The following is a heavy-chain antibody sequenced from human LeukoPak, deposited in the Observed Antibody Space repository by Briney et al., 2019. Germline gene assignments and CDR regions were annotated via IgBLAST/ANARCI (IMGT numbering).Heavy chain of an antibody. Sequence: SETLSLTCTVSGGSISSSSYYWGWLRQPPGRGLEGIGSIYYSRSTYYNPSLKSRVTISVDTSKNQFSLKLSSVTAADTAVYYCARVGLVHLQDDAFDIWGQGTMVTVSS. V-gene: IGHV4-39*07. D-gene: IGHD6-6*01. CDR3: ARVGLVHLQDDAFDI. CDR2: IYYSRST. CDR1: GGSISSSSYY. J-gene: IGHJ3*02.